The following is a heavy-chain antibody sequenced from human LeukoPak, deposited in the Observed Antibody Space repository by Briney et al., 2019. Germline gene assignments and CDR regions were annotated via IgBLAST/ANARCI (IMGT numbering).Heavy chain of an antibody. D-gene: IGHD3-10*01. CDR2: ISTRGDR. CDR1: GFPVSNYD. J-gene: IGHJ3*02. Sequence: PGGSLRLSCAASGFPVSNYDLHWVRQGTGKGLEWVSDISTRGDRYYPGPVKGRFTNSRENAKKSLYLQMNSLRGGDTAVYYCARGIRAGVWAFDIWGQGTMVSVAS. V-gene: IGHV3-13*04. CDR3: ARGIRAGVWAFDI.